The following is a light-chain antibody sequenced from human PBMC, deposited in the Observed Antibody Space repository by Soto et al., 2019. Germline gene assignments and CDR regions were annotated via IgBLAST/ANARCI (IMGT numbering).Light chain of an antibody. V-gene: IGLV1-40*01. J-gene: IGLJ3*02. Sequence: QPVLTQPPSVSGAPGQRVTISCTGSSSNIGAGYDVHWYQQLPGTAPKLLIYGNSNRPSGVPDRFSGSKSGTSASLAITGLEAGDEADYYCQSYDSSLRGVFGGGTKLTFL. CDR2: GNS. CDR3: QSYDSSLRGV. CDR1: SSNIGAGYD.